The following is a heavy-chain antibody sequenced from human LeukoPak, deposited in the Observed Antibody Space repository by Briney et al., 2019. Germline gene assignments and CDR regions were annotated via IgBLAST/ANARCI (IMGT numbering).Heavy chain of an antibody. J-gene: IGHJ3*02. V-gene: IGHV3-74*01. CDR2: INSDGSST. CDR3: TDLSTGDAFDI. CDR1: GFTFSSYA. D-gene: IGHD1-1*01. Sequence: GGSLRLSCAASGFTFSSYAMHWVRQAPGKGPVWVARINSDGSSTSYADSVKGRFTISRDNAKNTLYLQMNSLRAEDTAVYYCTDLSTGDAFDIWGQGTMVTVSS.